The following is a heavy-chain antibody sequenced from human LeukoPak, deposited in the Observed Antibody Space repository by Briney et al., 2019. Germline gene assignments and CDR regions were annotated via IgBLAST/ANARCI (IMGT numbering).Heavy chain of an antibody. CDR1: GGSISSSSYY. D-gene: IGHD5-18*01. CDR2: MYYTGSI. J-gene: IGHJ4*02. Sequence: PSETLSLTCTVSGGSISSSSYYWGWIRQPPGKGLEWIGNMYYTGSIYYNPSVKSRVTISVDTSKSQFSLKLSSVTAADTAVYYCARNRMQLWLPFDYWGQGTLVTVSS. CDR3: ARNRMQLWLPFDY. V-gene: IGHV4-39*01.